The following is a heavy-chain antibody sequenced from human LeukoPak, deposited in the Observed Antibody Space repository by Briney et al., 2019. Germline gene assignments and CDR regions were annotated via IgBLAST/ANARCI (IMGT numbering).Heavy chain of an antibody. CDR3: ARVRSGHCRNWFFDL. CDR2: IYYAGKR. Sequence: SETLSLPCTVSGDYISSSRYHWGSLRQPPGTGLEGHAQIYYAGKRYYHPSLKTRVTISVYTPMTPFSLNPNSVTSAAAALYSCARVRSGHCRNWFFDLWGGGALVIVSS. J-gene: IGHJ2*01. CDR1: GDYISSSRYH. D-gene: IGHD2-21*02. V-gene: IGHV4-39*01.